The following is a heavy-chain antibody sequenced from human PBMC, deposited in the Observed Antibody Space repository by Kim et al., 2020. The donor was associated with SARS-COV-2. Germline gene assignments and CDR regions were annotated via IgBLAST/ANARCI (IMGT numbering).Heavy chain of an antibody. J-gene: IGHJ5*02. D-gene: IGHD6-13*01. CDR1: GFTFSNAW. V-gene: IGHV3-15*01. Sequence: GGSLRLSCAASGFTFSNAWMSWVRQAPGKGLEWVGRIKSKTDGGTTDYAAPVKGRFTISREDSKNTLYLQMNSLKTEDTAVYYCTTDPPYSSSWLGVNWFDPWGQGTLVTVSS. CDR2: IKSKTDGGTT. CDR3: TTDPPYSSSWLGVNWFDP.